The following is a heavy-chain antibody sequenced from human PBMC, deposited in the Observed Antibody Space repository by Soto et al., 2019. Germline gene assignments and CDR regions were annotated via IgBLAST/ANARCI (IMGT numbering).Heavy chain of an antibody. D-gene: IGHD3-10*01. CDR1: GYTFTGYY. CDR2: INPNSGGT. Sequence: QVQLVQSGAEVKKPGASVKVSCKASGYTFTGYYMHWVRQAPGQGLEWMGWINPNSGGTNYAQKFQGRVTMTRDTSISTVYMELSRLRSDDTAVYYCARDRGGLWFGDSGYYGMDVWGQGTTVTVSS. CDR3: ARDRGGLWFGDSGYYGMDV. V-gene: IGHV1-2*02. J-gene: IGHJ6*02.